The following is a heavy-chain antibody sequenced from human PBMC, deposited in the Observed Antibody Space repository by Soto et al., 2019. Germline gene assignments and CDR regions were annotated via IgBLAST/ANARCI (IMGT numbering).Heavy chain of an antibody. CDR3: ATHLMVRGVFDY. CDR2: IYYSGST. V-gene: IGHV4-31*03. D-gene: IGHD3-10*01. Sequence: QVQLQESGPGLVKPSQTLYITYTVSGVSISSGGYYWSWIRQHPGKGLEWIGYIYYSGSTYYNPSLKSRVTISVDTSKNQFSLKLSSVTAADTAVFYCATHLMVRGVFDYWGQGTLVTVSS. J-gene: IGHJ4*02. CDR1: GVSISSGGYY.